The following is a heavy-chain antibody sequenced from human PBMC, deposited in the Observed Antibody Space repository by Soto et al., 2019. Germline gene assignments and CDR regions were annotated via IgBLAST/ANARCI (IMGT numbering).Heavy chain of an antibody. CDR3: GSPTYDSSGYYYGMDV. V-gene: IGHV1-3*01. Sequence: GASVKVSCKASGYTFTSYAMHWVRQAPGQRLEWMGWINAGNGNTKYSQKFQGRVTITRDTSASTAYMELSSLRSEDTAVYYCGSPTYDSSGYYYGMDVWGQGTTVTVSS. CDR2: INAGNGNT. J-gene: IGHJ6*02. CDR1: GYTFTSYA. D-gene: IGHD3-22*01.